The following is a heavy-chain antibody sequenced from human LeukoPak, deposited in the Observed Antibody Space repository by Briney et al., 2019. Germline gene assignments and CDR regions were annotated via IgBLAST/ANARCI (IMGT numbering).Heavy chain of an antibody. CDR1: GFTFNSYA. D-gene: IGHD4-17*01. CDR3: AKAMSTVMGGTDY. Sequence: GGSLRLSCAASGFTFNSYAMSWVRQASGKGLEWVSTVTGSGSATYYADSVKGRFIISRDNSKNTLYLQMNSLRADDTALYYCAKAMSTVMGGTDYWGQGTLVTVSS. J-gene: IGHJ4*02. V-gene: IGHV3-23*01. CDR2: VTGSGSAT.